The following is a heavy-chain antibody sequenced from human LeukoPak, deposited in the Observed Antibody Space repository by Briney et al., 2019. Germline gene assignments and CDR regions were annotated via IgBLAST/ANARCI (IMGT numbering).Heavy chain of an antibody. CDR3: TRGSSGRRDN. CDR1: GYTFTSCD. Sequence: ASVKVSCKASGYTFTSCDINWVRQATGQGREWMGWRNPNSGNTGYGQSFQGRITMTRDISIGTAYMELSNLTSEDTAIYYCTRGSSGRRDNWGQGTLVTVSA. J-gene: IGHJ4*02. D-gene: IGHD6-19*01. V-gene: IGHV1-8*01. CDR2: RNPNSGNT.